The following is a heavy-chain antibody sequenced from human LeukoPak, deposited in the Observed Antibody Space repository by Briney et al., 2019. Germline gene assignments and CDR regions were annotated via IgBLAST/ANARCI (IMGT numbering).Heavy chain of an antibody. CDR2: ISGDGLTA. Sequence: GGSLRLSCSGSGFTFDDFAMHWVRQAPGKGLDWVSLISGDGLTAYYADSVKGRFTISRDNSKNSLYLQLNSLRTEDTALYYCAKVRGSGYYYGMDVWGQGTTVTVSS. CDR1: GFTFDDFA. V-gene: IGHV3-43*02. CDR3: AKVRGSGYYYGMDV. J-gene: IGHJ6*02. D-gene: IGHD3-10*01.